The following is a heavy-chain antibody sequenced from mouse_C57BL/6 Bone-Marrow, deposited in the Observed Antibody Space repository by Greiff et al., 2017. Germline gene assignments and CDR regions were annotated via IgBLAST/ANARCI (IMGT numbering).Heavy chain of an antibody. CDR3: ARSGSAY. CDR1: GYTFTSYW. Sequence: QVQLQQPGAELVKPGASVKLSCKASGYTFTSYWMQWVKQRPGQGLEWIGEIDPSDSYTNYNQKFKGKATLTVDTSSGTAYMQLSSLTSEDSAVYYCARSGSAYWGQGTLVTVSA. J-gene: IGHJ3*01. D-gene: IGHD3-2*02. CDR2: IDPSDSYT. V-gene: IGHV1-50*01.